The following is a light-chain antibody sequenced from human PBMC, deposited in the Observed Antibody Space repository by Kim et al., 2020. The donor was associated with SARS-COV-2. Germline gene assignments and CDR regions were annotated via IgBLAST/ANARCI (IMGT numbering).Light chain of an antibody. CDR2: AAS. CDR1: QGISNY. J-gene: IGKJ5*01. Sequence: ASVGDGVTITCRARQGISNYLAWYQQKPGKAPKLLIYAASNLQSGVPSRCSGSGSGTDYTLTISSRQPEDFATYFCQQLNSYPLAFGQGTRLEIK. V-gene: IGKV1-9*01. CDR3: QQLNSYPLA.